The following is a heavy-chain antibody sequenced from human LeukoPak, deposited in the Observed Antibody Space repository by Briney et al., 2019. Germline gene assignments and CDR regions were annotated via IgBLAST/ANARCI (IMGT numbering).Heavy chain of an antibody. J-gene: IGHJ4*02. V-gene: IGHV4-34*12. CDR1: GESFSGYY. CDR2: IIDTGST. CDR3: ARVSPGGYGYDY. D-gene: IGHD5-18*01. Sequence: SETLSLTCVVYGESFSGYYWTWIRQPPGKGLEWIGEIIDTGSTKYNSSLKSRVTISVDTSKNQFSLKLSSVTAADTAVYYCARVSPGGYGYDYWGQGTLVTVSS.